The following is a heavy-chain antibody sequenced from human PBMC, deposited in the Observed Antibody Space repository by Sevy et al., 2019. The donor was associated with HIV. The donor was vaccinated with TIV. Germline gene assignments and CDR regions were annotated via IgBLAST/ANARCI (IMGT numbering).Heavy chain of an antibody. CDR3: ARGARGYSGYDSYYFDY. Sequence: ASVKVSCKASGGTFSSYAISWVRQAPGQGLEWMGGIIPIFGTANYAQKFQGRVTITADESTSTACMELSSLRSVDTAVYYCARGARGYSGYDSYYFDYWGQGTLVTVSS. J-gene: IGHJ4*02. V-gene: IGHV1-69*13. D-gene: IGHD5-12*01. CDR1: GGTFSSYA. CDR2: IIPIFGTA.